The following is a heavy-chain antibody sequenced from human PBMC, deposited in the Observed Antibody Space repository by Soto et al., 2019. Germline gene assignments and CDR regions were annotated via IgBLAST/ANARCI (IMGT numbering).Heavy chain of an antibody. D-gene: IGHD6-19*01. CDR2: ITNDGHTT. CDR1: GFDFSGYA. V-gene: IGHV3-64*02. Sequence: EVQLVESGEGLVQPGGSLRLSCAASGFDFSGYAMHWIRQAPGKGLEYVSSITNDGHTTYYADSVMGRFTISRDNSRNTLYLQLGSLRLDDMAVYYWARVSVPCYYDYLGQGTLVTLSS. CDR3: ARVSVPCYYDY. J-gene: IGHJ4*02.